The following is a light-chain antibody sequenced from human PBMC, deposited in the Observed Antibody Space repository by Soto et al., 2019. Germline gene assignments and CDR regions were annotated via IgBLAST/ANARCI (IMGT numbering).Light chain of an antibody. V-gene: IGLV2-11*01. CDR3: CSYAGSSWV. J-gene: IGLJ2*01. CDR2: EVS. Sequence: QSALTQPRSVSGSPGQSVTISCTGTSSDVGGYNYVSWYQQHPGKAPKLMIYEVSKRPSGVPDRFSGSKSGNTASLTISGLQAEDDADYYCCSYAGSSWVFGGGTKLTVL. CDR1: SSDVGGYNY.